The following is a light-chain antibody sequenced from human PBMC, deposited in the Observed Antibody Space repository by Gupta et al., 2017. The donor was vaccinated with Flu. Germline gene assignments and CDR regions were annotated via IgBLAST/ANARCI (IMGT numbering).Light chain of an antibody. Sequence: QTVVTQEQSFSVSPRGTVTLTCGLTSGSFSTSYAPSWDQQNPAQARRRLGYSTNNRSAGVPGRLSGSSLGNKAALTITGAKAVDESHYYCMLYMGFGIWMFGGGTKLTVL. CDR3: MLYMGFGIWM. CDR2: STN. J-gene: IGLJ3*02. CDR1: SGSFSTSYA. V-gene: IGLV8-61*01.